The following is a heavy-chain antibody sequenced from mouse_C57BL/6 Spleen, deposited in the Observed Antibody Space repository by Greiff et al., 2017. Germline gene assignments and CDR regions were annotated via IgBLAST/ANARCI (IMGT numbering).Heavy chain of an antibody. V-gene: IGHV1-75*01. CDR1: GYTFTDYY. CDR2: IFPGSGSS. J-gene: IGHJ2*01. Sequence: QVQLQQSGPDLVKPGASVKLSCTASGYTFTDYYINWVRQAPGQGLEWIGWIFPGSGSSYYTEKLKGKAPLTVDKSASTAYMLLSSLTSEDAAVYFCARSPMTTVVGWGYWGQGTPLTVSS. CDR3: ARSPMTTVVGWGY. D-gene: IGHD1-1*01.